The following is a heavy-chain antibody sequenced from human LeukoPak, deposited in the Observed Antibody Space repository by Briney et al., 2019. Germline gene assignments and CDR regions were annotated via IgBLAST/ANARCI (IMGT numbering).Heavy chain of an antibody. D-gene: IGHD3-10*01. CDR1: GFTFSSYA. CDR3: AKRGVVIRVILVGFHKEAYYFDS. CDR2: ISDSGGRT. Sequence: TGGSLRLSCAASGFTFSSYAMSWVRQAPGKGLEWVAGISDSGGRTNYADSVKGRFTTSRDNPKNTLYLQMNSLRAEDTAVYFCAKRGVVIRVILVGFHKEAYYFDSWGQGALVTVSS. J-gene: IGHJ4*02. V-gene: IGHV3-23*01.